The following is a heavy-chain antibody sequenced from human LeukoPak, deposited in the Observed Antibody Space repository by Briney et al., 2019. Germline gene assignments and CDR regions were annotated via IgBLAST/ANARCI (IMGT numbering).Heavy chain of an antibody. Sequence: GASVKVSCKASGGTFSSYAISWVRQAPGQGLEWMGRIIPILGIANYAQKFQGRVTITADKSTSTAYMELSSLRSEDTAAYYCARVSTIYYGMDVWGQGTTVTVSS. J-gene: IGHJ6*02. V-gene: IGHV1-69*04. CDR1: GGTFSSYA. CDR2: IIPILGIA. CDR3: ARVSTIYYGMDV. D-gene: IGHD3-9*01.